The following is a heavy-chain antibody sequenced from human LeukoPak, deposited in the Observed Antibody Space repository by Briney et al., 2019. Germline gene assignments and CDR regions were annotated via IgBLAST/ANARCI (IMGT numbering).Heavy chain of an antibody. CDR3: ARDTTGYSSSWFDY. D-gene: IGHD6-13*01. CDR2: INHSGST. V-gene: IGHV4-34*01. Sequence: PSETLSLTCAVYGGSFSGYYWSWIRQPPGKGLEWIGEINHSGSTNYNPSLKSRVTISVDTSKNQFSLKLSSVTAADTAVYYCARDTTGYSSSWFDYWGQGTLVTVSS. J-gene: IGHJ4*02. CDR1: GGSFSGYY.